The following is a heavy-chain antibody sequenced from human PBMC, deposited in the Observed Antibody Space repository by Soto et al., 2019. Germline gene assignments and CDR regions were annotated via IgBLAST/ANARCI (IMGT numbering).Heavy chain of an antibody. D-gene: IGHD5-12*01. CDR3: ARVSGYYLPDY. Sequence: GYTFTSYGISWVRQAPGQRLEWMGWINAGNGNTKYSQKFQGRVTITRDTSASTAYMELSSLRSEDTAVYYCARVSGYYLPDYWGQGTLVTVSS. V-gene: IGHV1-3*01. J-gene: IGHJ4*02. CDR2: INAGNGNT. CDR1: GYTFTSYG.